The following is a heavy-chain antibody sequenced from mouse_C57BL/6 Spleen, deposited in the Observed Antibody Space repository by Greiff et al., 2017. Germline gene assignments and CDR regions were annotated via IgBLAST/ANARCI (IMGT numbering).Heavy chain of an antibody. Sequence: EVQLVESGGGLVKPGGSLSLSCAASGFTFTDYYMSWVRQPPGKALEWLGFIRNKANGYTTEYSASVKGRFTIYRDNSQSILYLQMNALRAEDSATYYCASDIYYGNYSAMDYWGQVTSVTVSS. D-gene: IGHD2-1*01. J-gene: IGHJ4*01. V-gene: IGHV7-3*01. CDR2: IRNKANGYTT. CDR1: GFTFTDYY. CDR3: ASDIYYGNYSAMDY.